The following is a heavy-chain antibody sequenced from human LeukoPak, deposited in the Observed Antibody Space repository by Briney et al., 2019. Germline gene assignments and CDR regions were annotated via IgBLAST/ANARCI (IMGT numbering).Heavy chain of an antibody. Sequence: SETLSLTCTVSGDSISNYYWGWIRQPPGKGLEWIGSIYYSKNTYYNPSLKSRVTISADTSKNQFSLTLGSVSATDTAVYYCVSPRGFSYGYFDYWGQGTLVTVSS. CDR2: IYYSKNT. CDR3: VSPRGFSYGYFDY. CDR1: GDSISNYY. D-gene: IGHD5-18*01. V-gene: IGHV4-39*01. J-gene: IGHJ4*02.